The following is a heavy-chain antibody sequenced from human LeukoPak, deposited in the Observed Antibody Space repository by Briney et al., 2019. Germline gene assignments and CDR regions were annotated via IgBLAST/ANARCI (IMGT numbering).Heavy chain of an antibody. CDR1: GFTFSTCE. D-gene: IGHD6-13*01. J-gene: IGHJ3*02. CDR3: ARENSRSDAFDI. Sequence: GGSLRLSCAASGFTFSTCEMNWVRQAPGKGLEWVSYIHCGGGTIHYADSVKGRFTISRDNTKNSLYLQMHSLRAEDTAVYYCARENSRSDAFDIWGQGTMVTVSS. CDR2: IHCGGGTI. V-gene: IGHV3-48*03.